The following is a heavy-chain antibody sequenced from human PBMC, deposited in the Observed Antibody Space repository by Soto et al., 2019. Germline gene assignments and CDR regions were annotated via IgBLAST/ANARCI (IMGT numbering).Heavy chain of an antibody. Sequence: QVQLVQSGAEVKKPGASVKVSCKASGYTFNSNDINWVRQATGQGLEWMGWMNPNRGNTVYAQKFQDRVTMTRNNSVSTAYMELSSLRSEDSAVYYCARGSRGRGYWFDPWGQGTLVTVSS. J-gene: IGHJ5*02. CDR1: GYTFNSND. CDR3: ARGSRGRGYWFDP. D-gene: IGHD6-13*01. CDR2: MNPNRGNT. V-gene: IGHV1-8*01.